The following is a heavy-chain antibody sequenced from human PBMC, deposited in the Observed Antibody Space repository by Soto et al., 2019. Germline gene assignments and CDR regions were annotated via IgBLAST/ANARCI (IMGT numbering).Heavy chain of an antibody. Sequence: SETLSLTCTVSGGSISSYYWSWIRQPPGKGLEWIGYIYYSGSTNYNPSLKSRVTISVDTSKNQFSLKLSSVTAADTAVYYCARGAVSWYYFDYWGQGTLVTVSS. D-gene: IGHD6-13*01. J-gene: IGHJ4*02. CDR2: IYYSGST. CDR3: ARGAVSWYYFDY. V-gene: IGHV4-59*08. CDR1: GGSISSYY.